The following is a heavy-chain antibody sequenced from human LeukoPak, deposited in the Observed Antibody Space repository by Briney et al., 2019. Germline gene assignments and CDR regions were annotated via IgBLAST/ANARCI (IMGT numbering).Heavy chain of an antibody. J-gene: IGHJ6*02. D-gene: IGHD4-17*01. CDR3: ASHDPGEYYYYGMDV. V-gene: IGHV4-59*01. Sequence: PSETLSLTCTVSGGSISSYYWSWIQQPPGKGLEWIGYIYYSGSTNYNPSLKSRVTISVDTSKNQFSLKLSSVTAADTAVYYCASHDPGEYYYYGMDVWGQGTTVTVSS. CDR1: GGSISSYY. CDR2: IYYSGST.